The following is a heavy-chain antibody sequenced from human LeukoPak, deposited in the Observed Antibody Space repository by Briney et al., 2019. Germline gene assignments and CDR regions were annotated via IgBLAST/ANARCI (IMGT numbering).Heavy chain of an antibody. CDR1: GFTFSSYA. CDR2: ISGSGGST. CDR3: AKTGTPWYYFDY. J-gene: IGHJ4*02. V-gene: IGHV3-23*01. Sequence: GGSLRLSCAASGFTFSSYAMSWVRQAPGKGLEWISAISGSGGSTYYADSVKGRFTISRDNSKNTLYLQMNSLRAEDTAVYYCAKTGTPWYYFDYWGQGTLVTVSS. D-gene: IGHD6-13*01.